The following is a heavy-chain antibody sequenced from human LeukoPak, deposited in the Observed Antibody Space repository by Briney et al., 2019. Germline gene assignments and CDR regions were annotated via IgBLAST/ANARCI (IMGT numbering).Heavy chain of an antibody. Sequence: GGSLRLSCAASGCTFSSQTMNWVRQAPGKGLKWVSYISSTSSVIYYADSVKGRFTISRDNAKSSLYLQMNSLRAEDTAVYYCARNLPAADYWGQGTLVTVSS. CDR3: ARNLPAADY. CDR2: ISSTSSVI. D-gene: IGHD2-2*01. CDR1: GCTFSSQT. J-gene: IGHJ4*02. V-gene: IGHV3-48*04.